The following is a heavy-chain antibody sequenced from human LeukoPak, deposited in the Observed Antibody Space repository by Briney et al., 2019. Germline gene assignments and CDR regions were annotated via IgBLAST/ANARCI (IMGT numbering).Heavy chain of an antibody. CDR2: ISAYNGKT. CDR1: GFTFNTYG. J-gene: IGHJ5*02. CDR3: ARVGFLHDSGDYYLSWFDP. D-gene: IGHD3-22*01. V-gene: IGHV1-18*01. Sequence: ASVKVSCKTSGFTFNTYGIAWVRQAPGQGLEWVGWISAYNGKTDYAQNLQDRVTMTTDTSTTTAYMELRSLRSDDTAVYYCARVGFLHDSGDYYLSWFDPWGQGTLVTVSS.